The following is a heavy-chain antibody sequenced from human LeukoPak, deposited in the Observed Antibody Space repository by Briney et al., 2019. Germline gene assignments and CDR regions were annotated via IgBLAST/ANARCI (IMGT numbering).Heavy chain of an antibody. CDR2: ISAYNGNT. D-gene: IGHD3-22*01. V-gene: IGHV1-18*01. J-gene: IGHJ4*02. CDR1: GYTFTSYG. Sequence: GSVKVSRKASGYTFTSYGISWVRRAPGQGVEWMGWISAYNGNTNYAQKLQGRVTMTTDTSTSTAYMELRSLRSDDTAVYYCARDHYYDSSGYGYWGQGTLVTVSS. CDR3: ARDHYYDSSGYGY.